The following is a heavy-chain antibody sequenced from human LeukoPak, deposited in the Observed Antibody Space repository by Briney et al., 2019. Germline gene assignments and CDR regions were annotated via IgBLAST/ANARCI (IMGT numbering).Heavy chain of an antibody. CDR1: VFTFSSYW. V-gene: IGHV3-74*01. CDR2: ISTDGSST. D-gene: IGHD3-10*01. J-gene: IGHJ4*02. Sequence: GGSLRLSCAASVFTFSSYWMHWVRQAPGKGLVWVSRISTDGSSTSYADSVKGRFTIPRDNAKNTLYLQMNSLRAEDTAVYYCARDQGSSYDYWGQGTLVTVSS. CDR3: ARDQGSSYDY.